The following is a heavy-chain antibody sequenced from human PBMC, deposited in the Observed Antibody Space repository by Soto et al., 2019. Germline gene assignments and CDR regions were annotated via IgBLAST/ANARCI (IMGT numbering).Heavy chain of an antibody. V-gene: IGHV4-59*01. Sequence: PSETLSLTCTVSGGSISSYYWSWIRQPPGKGLERIGYIYYSGSTNYNPSLKSRVTISVDTSKNQFSLKLSSVTAADTAVYYCARVGPLGYCSSTSCYESYGMDVWGQGTTVTVSS. J-gene: IGHJ6*02. CDR1: GGSISSYY. D-gene: IGHD2-2*01. CDR2: IYYSGST. CDR3: ARVGPLGYCSSTSCYESYGMDV.